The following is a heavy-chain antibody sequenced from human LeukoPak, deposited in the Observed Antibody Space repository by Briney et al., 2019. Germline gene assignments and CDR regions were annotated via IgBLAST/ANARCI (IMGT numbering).Heavy chain of an antibody. CDR1: GGSISSSSYY. CDR2: FYYSWDT. J-gene: IGHJ5*02. D-gene: IGHD6-19*01. Sequence: SETLSLTCTVSGGSISSSSYYWGWIRQPPGKGLEWIGTFYYSWDTYYTLSLKSRVNISVHTSKNQFSLKLRSVTAADTAVYFCARQEWLVLREDWFDPWGQRTLVTVSS. CDR3: ARQEWLVLREDWFDP. V-gene: IGHV4-39*01.